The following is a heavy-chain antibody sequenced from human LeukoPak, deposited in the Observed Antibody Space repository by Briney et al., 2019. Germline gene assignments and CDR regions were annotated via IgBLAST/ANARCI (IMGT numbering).Heavy chain of an antibody. Sequence: PGGSLRLSCAASGFTFSSYAMMWLRQAPGKGLEWVSAISGAGGTTLYADSVKGRFTISRDNSKNTLYLQMSSLRVEDTAVYYCARDPNGCYIGAFEIWGQGTMVTVSS. V-gene: IGHV3-23*01. CDR2: ISGAGGTT. CDR1: GFTFSSYA. J-gene: IGHJ3*02. D-gene: IGHD2-15*01. CDR3: ARDPNGCYIGAFEI.